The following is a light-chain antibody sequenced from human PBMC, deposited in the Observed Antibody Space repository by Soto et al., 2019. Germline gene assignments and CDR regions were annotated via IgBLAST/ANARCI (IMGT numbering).Light chain of an antibody. Sequence: QSALTQPASVSGSRGQSISISCTGTSDDVGNDNYVSWYRQDAGLAPILIIFDVDNRPSGVFSRFSGSKSGNTDSLTISVLHDEEEDDYYCCSYARHTTCIFGGGTKLTVL. CDR1: SDDVGNDNY. V-gene: IGLV2-14*03. CDR3: CSYARHTTCI. J-gene: IGLJ2*01. CDR2: DVD.